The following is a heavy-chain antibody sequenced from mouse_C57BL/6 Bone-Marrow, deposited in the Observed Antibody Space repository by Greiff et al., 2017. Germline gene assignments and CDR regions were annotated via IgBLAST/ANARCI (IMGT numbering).Heavy chain of an antibody. V-gene: IGHV5-17*01. Sequence: EVKLVESGGGLVKPGGSLKLSCAASGFTFSDYGMHWVRQAPEKGLEWVAYISSGSSTIYYADTVKGRFTISRDNAKNTLFLQMTSLRSEDTAMYYCARTYYGNFALFAYWGQGTLVTVSA. J-gene: IGHJ3*01. CDR1: GFTFSDYG. D-gene: IGHD2-10*01. CDR3: ARTYYGNFALFAY. CDR2: ISSGSSTI.